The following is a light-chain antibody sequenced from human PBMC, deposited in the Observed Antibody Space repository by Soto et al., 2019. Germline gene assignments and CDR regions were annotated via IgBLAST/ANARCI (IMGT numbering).Light chain of an antibody. Sequence: EIVMTQSPATLSVSPGERATLSCRASQSVSSNLAWYHQKPGQAPRLLIYGASTRATGIPARFSGSGSGTEFTLTISSRQSEDFAVYYCQQYNNWPPYTFGQGTKLEIK. V-gene: IGKV3-15*01. CDR2: GAS. CDR1: QSVSSN. CDR3: QQYNNWPPYT. J-gene: IGKJ2*01.